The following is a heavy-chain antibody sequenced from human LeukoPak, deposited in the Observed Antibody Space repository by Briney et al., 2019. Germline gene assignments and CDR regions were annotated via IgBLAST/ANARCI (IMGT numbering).Heavy chain of an antibody. Sequence: SETLSLTCTVSGGSISSSSYYWGLIRQPPGKGLEWIGSIYYSGSTYYNPSLKSRVTISVDTSKNQFSLKLSSVTAADTAVYYCARLGVGAFDIWGQGTMVTVSS. D-gene: IGHD2-15*01. CDR3: ARLGVGAFDI. J-gene: IGHJ3*02. CDR1: GGSISSSSYY. CDR2: IYYSGST. V-gene: IGHV4-39*01.